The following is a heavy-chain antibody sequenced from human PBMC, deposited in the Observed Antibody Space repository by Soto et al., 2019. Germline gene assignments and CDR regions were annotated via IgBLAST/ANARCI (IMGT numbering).Heavy chain of an antibody. D-gene: IGHD1-7*01. CDR2: IIPILGIA. CDR3: ARAGNWNYRFDY. J-gene: IGHJ4*02. CDR1: GGTFSSYA. V-gene: IGHV1-69*04. Sequence: ASVKVSCKASGGTFSSYAISWVRQAPGQGLEWMGRIIPILGIANYAQKFQGRVTITADKSTSTAYMELSSLRSEDTAVYYCARAGNWNYRFDYWGQGTLVTVSS.